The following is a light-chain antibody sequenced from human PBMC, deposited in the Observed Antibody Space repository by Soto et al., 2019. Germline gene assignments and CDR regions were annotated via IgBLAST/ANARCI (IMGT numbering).Light chain of an antibody. V-gene: IGKV1-39*01. Sequence: DIQMTQSPSSLSASVGDGVTITCRASQNIYNYLNWYQQKPGKAPNLLIYAASSLQSGVPSRFSGSGSGTDFTLTISSLQPEDFAIYFCQQSLSTPRTFGQGTK. CDR1: QNIYNY. J-gene: IGKJ1*01. CDR2: AAS. CDR3: QQSLSTPRT.